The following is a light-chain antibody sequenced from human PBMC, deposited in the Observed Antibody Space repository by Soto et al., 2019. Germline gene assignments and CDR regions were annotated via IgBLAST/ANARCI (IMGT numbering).Light chain of an antibody. CDR3: QSYDSSLSGSV. CDR1: SSNIGAGYD. CDR2: RNS. Sequence: QSVLTQPPSVSGAPGQRVTISCTGSSSNIGAGYDVLWYQQLPGTAPKLLIYRNSNRPSGVPDRFSGSKSGTSASLAITGLQAEDEADYYCQSYDSSLSGSVFGGGTKVTVL. J-gene: IGLJ3*02. V-gene: IGLV1-40*01.